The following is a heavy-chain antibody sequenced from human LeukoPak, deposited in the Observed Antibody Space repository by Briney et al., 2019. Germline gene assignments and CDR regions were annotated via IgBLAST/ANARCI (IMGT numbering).Heavy chain of an antibody. Sequence: SETLSLTCAVYGGSFSGYYWSWIRQPPGKGLEWIGEINHSGSTNYNPSLKSRVTISVDTSKNQFSLKLSSVTAADTAVYYRARNPNYYDSSGYDYWGQGTLVTVSS. D-gene: IGHD3-22*01. CDR3: ARNPNYYDSSGYDY. CDR1: GGSFSGYY. J-gene: IGHJ4*02. V-gene: IGHV4-34*01. CDR2: INHSGST.